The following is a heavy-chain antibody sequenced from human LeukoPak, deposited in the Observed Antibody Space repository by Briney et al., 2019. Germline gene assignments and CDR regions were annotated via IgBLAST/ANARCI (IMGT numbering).Heavy chain of an antibody. CDR1: GFTFSNFG. CDR2: ISSTGINK. J-gene: IGHJ3*02. V-gene: IGHV3-48*03. D-gene: IGHD3-16*01. CDR3: ARDLVSGAYTFDT. Sequence: TGGSLRLSCAASGFTFSNFGLNWVRQAPGQGLQGVSFISSTGINKYYADSVRGRFTISRDNTRNSLYLQMSSLRAEDTAVYYCARDLVSGAYTFDTWGQGTVVTVSS.